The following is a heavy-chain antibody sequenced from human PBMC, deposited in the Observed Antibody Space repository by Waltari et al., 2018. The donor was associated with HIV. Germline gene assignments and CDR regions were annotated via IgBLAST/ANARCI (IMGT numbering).Heavy chain of an antibody. CDR2: IRSRGNRYST. Sequence: EVQLVESGGGLVQPGGCLRVTCAASGFTFSASAIHWVRQASGKGLEGVGCIRSRGNRYSTAYGASVKGRFTVSRDDSKNTAYLQMNSLKTEDTAVYYCTRALAYGGQGTLVTVSP. CDR1: GFTFSASA. J-gene: IGHJ4*02. V-gene: IGHV3-73*02. CDR3: TRALAY.